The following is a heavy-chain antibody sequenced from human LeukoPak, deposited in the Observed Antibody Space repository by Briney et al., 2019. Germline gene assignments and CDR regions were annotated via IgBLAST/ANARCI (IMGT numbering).Heavy chain of an antibody. D-gene: IGHD3-16*01. CDR2: ITTGGPNT. Sequence: GGSLRLSCTASGFTFSSYTMSWVRQAPGKGLKWVSTITTGGPNTYYADSVKGRFTVSRDDSKNTLYLQMNSLRAEDTAVYYCAKEGGFGLSPHGGDPGGGETLVTVSS. V-gene: IGHV3-23*01. J-gene: IGHJ5*02. CDR3: AKEGGFGLSPHGGDP. CDR1: GFTFSSYT.